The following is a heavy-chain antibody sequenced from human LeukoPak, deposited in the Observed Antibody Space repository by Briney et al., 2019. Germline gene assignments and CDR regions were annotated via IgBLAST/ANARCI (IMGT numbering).Heavy chain of an antibody. Sequence: SETLSLTCTVSGGSISSGGYYWSWIRQPPGKGLEWIGYIYHSGSTYYSPSLKSRVTISVDRSKNQFSLKLSSVTAADTAVYYCARYLVGARYRYFDYWGQGALVTVSS. D-gene: IGHD4-11*01. V-gene: IGHV4-30-2*01. J-gene: IGHJ4*02. CDR3: ARYLVGARYRYFDY. CDR1: GGSISSGGYY. CDR2: IYHSGST.